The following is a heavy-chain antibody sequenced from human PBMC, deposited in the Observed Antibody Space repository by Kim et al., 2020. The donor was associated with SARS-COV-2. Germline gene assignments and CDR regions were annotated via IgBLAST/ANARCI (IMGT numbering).Heavy chain of an antibody. CDR3: ARRGIAVDGMSLYFDY. V-gene: IGHV4-39*01. D-gene: IGHD6-19*01. Sequence: SLKRRVTISVDTSKNQFSLKLSSVTAADTAVYYCARRGIAVDGMSLYFDYWGQGTLVTVSS. J-gene: IGHJ4*02.